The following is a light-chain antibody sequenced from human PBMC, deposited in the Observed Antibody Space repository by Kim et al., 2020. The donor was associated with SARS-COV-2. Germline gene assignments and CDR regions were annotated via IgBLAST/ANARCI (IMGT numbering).Light chain of an antibody. CDR1: QSVSSSY. CDR3: QQYGNSPWT. Sequence: SPGQRVALSCRASQSVSSSYLAWYQKKPGQAPRLLIYGTSSRATGIPDRFSGSGSGTDFTLTISRLEPEDFAVYYCQQYGNSPWTFGQGTKVDIK. J-gene: IGKJ1*01. CDR2: GTS. V-gene: IGKV3-20*01.